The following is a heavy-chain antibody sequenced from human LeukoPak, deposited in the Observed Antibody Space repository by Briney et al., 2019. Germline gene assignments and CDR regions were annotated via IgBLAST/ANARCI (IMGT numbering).Heavy chain of an antibody. J-gene: IGHJ4*02. Sequence: SETLSLTCTVSGGSISSSSYYWGWIRQPPGKGLEWIGSIYYSGSTYYNPSLKSRVTISVDTSKNQFSLKLSSVTAADTAVYYCARVAQPLQLWQNFDYWGQGTLVTVSS. D-gene: IGHD5-18*01. CDR2: IYYSGST. CDR1: GGSISSSSYY. V-gene: IGHV4-39*07. CDR3: ARVAQPLQLWQNFDY.